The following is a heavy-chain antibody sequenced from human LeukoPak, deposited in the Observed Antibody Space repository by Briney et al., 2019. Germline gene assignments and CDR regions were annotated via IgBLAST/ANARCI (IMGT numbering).Heavy chain of an antibody. CDR3: ARARGYYGSGSGFDY. CDR1: GGSFSGYY. Sequence: SETLSLTCAVYGGSFSGYYWSWIRQPPGKGLEWIGEINHSGSTNYNPSPKSRVTISVDTSKNQFSLKLSSVTAADTAVYYCARARGYYGSGSGFDYWGQGTLVTVSS. D-gene: IGHD3-10*01. CDR2: INHSGST. J-gene: IGHJ4*02. V-gene: IGHV4-34*01.